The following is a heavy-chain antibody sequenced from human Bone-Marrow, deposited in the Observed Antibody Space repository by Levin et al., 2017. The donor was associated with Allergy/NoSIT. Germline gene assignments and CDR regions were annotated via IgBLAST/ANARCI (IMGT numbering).Heavy chain of an antibody. CDR3: ARHEGKGDPTSFYFQH. V-gene: IGHV1-2*06. J-gene: IGHJ1*01. Sequence: GASVKVSCKASGYTFTGYYMHWVRQAPGQGLEWMGRINPNSGGTNYAQKFQGRVTMTRDTSISTAYMELSRLRSDDTAVYYCARHEGKGDPTSFYFQHWGQGTLVTVSS. CDR2: INPNSGGT. D-gene: IGHD2-21*02. CDR1: GYTFTGYY.